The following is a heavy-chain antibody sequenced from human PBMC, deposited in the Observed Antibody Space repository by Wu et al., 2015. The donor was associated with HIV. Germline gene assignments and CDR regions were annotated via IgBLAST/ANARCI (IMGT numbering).Heavy chain of an antibody. CDR3: AGGGGRTSMDPFDF. CDR2: LIPMYGTA. D-gene: IGHD5-18*01. CDR1: GATFKSYA. V-gene: IGHV1-69*13. J-gene: IGHJ4*02. Sequence: VQLLQSGAEVKNPGSSVRVSCKASGATFKSYALSWVRQAPGQGLEWMGRLIPMYGTANYAQKFQGRVTITADESTNTAYMAVSSLRSDDTAVYYCAGGGGRTSMDPFDFWGQGTLVTVSS.